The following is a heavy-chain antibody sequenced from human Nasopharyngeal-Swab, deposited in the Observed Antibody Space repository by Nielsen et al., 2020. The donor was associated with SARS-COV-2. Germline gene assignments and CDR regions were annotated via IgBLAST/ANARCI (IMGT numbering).Heavy chain of an antibody. V-gene: IGHV3-48*04. CDR2: ISSSSSTI. CDR3: ARRLTGGDY. Sequence: WIRQPPGKGLEWVSYISSSSSTIYYADSVKGRFTISRDNAKNSLYLQMNSLRAEDTAVYYCARRLTGGDYWGQGTLVTVSS. J-gene: IGHJ4*02. D-gene: IGHD3-9*01.